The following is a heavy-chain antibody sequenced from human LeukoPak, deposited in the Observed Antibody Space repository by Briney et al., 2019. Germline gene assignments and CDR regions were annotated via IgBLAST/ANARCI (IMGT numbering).Heavy chain of an antibody. CDR2: TYYRSKWYN. J-gene: IGHJ4*02. V-gene: IGHV6-1*01. D-gene: IGHD2-15*01. Sequence: SQTLSLTCALSGDSVSSNSATWRWLRQSPSRGLEWLGRTYYRSKWYNDYAVSVKSRITINPDTSKNQFSLQLNSVTPEDTAVYYCARRYCSGGSCPFDYWGQGTLVTVSS. CDR3: ARRYCSGGSCPFDY. CDR1: GDSVSSNSAT.